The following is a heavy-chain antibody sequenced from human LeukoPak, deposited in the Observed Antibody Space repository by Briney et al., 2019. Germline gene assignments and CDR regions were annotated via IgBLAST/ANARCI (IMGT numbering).Heavy chain of an antibody. D-gene: IGHD6-13*01. CDR3: ARGPIAAAGIL. Sequence: GGSLRLSCAASGFTFDDYAMHWVRQAPGKGLEWVSLISWDGGSTYYADSVKGRFTISRDNAKNSLYLQMNSLRAEDTAVYYCARGPIAAAGILWGQGTLVTVSS. CDR2: ISWDGGST. CDR1: GFTFDDYA. J-gene: IGHJ4*02. V-gene: IGHV3-43D*03.